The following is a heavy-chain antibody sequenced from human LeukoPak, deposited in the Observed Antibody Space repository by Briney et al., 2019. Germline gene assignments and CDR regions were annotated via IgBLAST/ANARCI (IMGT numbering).Heavy chain of an antibody. CDR2: IWPGDSET. Sequence: GESLKISCKGSEYSFTSYWIGWVRQMPGKGLEWMGIIWPGDSETRYSPSFQGQVTISADKSISTAYLQWSSLKASDTALYYRGRKGLCARRLFFFDYWGQGSLVTVSS. CDR3: GRKGLCARRLFFFDY. J-gene: IGHJ4*02. V-gene: IGHV5-51*01. CDR1: EYSFTSYW. D-gene: IGHD3/OR15-3a*01.